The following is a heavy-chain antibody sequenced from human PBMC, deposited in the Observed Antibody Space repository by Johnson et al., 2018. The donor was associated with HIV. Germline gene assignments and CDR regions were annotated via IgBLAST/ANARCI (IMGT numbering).Heavy chain of an antibody. Sequence: VQLVASGGGLVKPGGSLRLSCAASGFTFSDYYMSWIRQAPGKGLEWISYISPRGTTVYYADSVKGRFTISRDNSKNTLYLQMNSLRPEDTALYYCAKDEAQTLASAGRDAFDIWGQGTMVTVSS. D-gene: IGHD6-13*01. V-gene: IGHV3-11*04. CDR3: AKDEAQTLASAGRDAFDI. CDR1: GFTFSDYY. CDR2: ISPRGTTV. J-gene: IGHJ3*02.